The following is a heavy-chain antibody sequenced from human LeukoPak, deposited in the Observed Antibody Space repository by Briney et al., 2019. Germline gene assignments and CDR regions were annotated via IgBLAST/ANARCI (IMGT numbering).Heavy chain of an antibody. J-gene: IGHJ4*02. D-gene: IGHD6-19*01. CDR3: ATDAGYSSGWYDY. Sequence: GRSLRLSCAASGFTFSSYGRHWVRQAPGKGLEWVAVIWYDGSNKYYADSVKGRFTISRDNSKNTLYLQMNSLRAEDTAVYYCATDAGYSSGWYDYWGQGTLVTVSS. V-gene: IGHV3-33*01. CDR1: GFTFSSYG. CDR2: IWYDGSNK.